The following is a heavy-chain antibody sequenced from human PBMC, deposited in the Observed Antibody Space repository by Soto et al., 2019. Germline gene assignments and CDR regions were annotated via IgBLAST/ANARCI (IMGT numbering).Heavy chain of an antibody. V-gene: IGHV3-23*01. CDR2: ISGSGGST. Sequence: LRLSCAASGFTFSSYAMSWVRQAPGKGLEWVSAISGSGGSTYYADSVKGRFTISRDNSKNTLYLQMNSLTAEDTAVYFCAQIRGNSHIAVPFDDWGKGSLVIVSA. J-gene: IGHJ4*02. CDR1: GFTFSSYA. CDR3: AQIRGNSHIAVPFDD. D-gene: IGHD2-15*01.